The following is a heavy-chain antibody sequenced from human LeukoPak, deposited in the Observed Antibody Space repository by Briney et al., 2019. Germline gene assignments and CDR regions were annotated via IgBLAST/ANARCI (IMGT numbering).Heavy chain of an antibody. D-gene: IGHD2-8*01. V-gene: IGHV4-59*08. Sequence: PSDTLSLTCTVSGGSISSYYWTWLRQPPGKGLEWVGYISYSGNTNHNPSLKSRVTMSVDTSKSQFSLKLNSVTAADTAVYYCACLSSNGRRAFDIWGQGTMVTVSS. CDR1: GGSISSYY. CDR2: ISYSGNT. CDR3: ACLSSNGRRAFDI. J-gene: IGHJ3*02.